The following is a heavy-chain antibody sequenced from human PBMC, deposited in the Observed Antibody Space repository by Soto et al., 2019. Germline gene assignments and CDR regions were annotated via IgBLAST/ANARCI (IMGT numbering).Heavy chain of an antibody. V-gene: IGHV4-34*01. CDR3: ASREGSGWRLDY. Sequence: PSETLSLTCAVCGGSFSGYYWGWIRQPPGKGLEWIGEINHSGSTNYNPSLKSRVTISVDTSKNQFSLKLSSVTAADTAVYYCASREGSGWRLDYWGQGTLVPVSS. CDR2: INHSGST. CDR1: GGSFSGYY. D-gene: IGHD6-19*01. J-gene: IGHJ4*02.